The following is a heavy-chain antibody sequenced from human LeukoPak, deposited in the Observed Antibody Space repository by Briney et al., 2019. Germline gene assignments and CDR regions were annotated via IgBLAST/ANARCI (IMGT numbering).Heavy chain of an antibody. CDR1: GGSISSSNYC. Sequence: SETLSLTCTVSGGSISSSNYCWGWIRQPPGKGLEWIGSIYYSGSTYYNPSLKSRVTISVDTSKNQFSLKLSTVTAADTAVYYCARQSRELSDCSSTSCPNWFDPWGQGTLVTVSS. CDR3: ARQSRELSDCSSTSCPNWFDP. V-gene: IGHV4-39*01. J-gene: IGHJ5*02. D-gene: IGHD2-2*01. CDR2: IYYSGST.